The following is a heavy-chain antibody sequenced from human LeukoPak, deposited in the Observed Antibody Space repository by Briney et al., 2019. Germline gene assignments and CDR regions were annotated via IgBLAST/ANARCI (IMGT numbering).Heavy chain of an antibody. D-gene: IGHD6-13*01. CDR3: ARSLPYGTTWYGRFDF. CDR1: GFHFNAYW. J-gene: IGHJ4*02. CDR2: IREDGDTK. V-gene: IGHV3-7*03. Sequence: GGSLRLSCAASGFHFNAYWMTWVRQAPGKGLEWVANIREDGDTKYYVDSVKGRFTISRDNAMNSLYLQMNSLRAEDTAIYYCARSLPYGTTWYGRFDFWGQGTLATVSS.